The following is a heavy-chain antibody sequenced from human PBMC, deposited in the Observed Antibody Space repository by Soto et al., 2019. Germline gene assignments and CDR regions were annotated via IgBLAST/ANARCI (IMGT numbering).Heavy chain of an antibody. J-gene: IGHJ4*02. CDR1: GGSMRNYF. CDR2: IHYSGTT. Sequence: SETLSLTCTVSGGSMRNYFWTWIRQPPGKGLEWIGYIHYSGTTSFFPSYNPSLRSRVTISEDTSKNQFSLKLLSVTTAGTAVYFCAAGEASSRNLAPYYLDFWGQGTLVNVSS. V-gene: IGHV4-59*01. CDR3: AAGEASSRNLAPYYLDF. D-gene: IGHD6-13*01.